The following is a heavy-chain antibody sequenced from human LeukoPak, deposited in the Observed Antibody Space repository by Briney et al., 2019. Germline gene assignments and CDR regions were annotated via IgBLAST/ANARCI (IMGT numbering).Heavy chain of an antibody. CDR2: INHSGST. Sequence: SETLSLTCAVYGGSFSGYYWSWIRQPPGKGLEWIGEINHSGSTNYNPSLKSRVTISVDTSKNQFSLKLGSVTAADTAVYYCARGDIVVVPAAQGRYYGMDVWGKGTTVTVSS. V-gene: IGHV4-34*01. CDR1: GGSFSGYY. CDR3: ARGDIVVVPAAQGRYYGMDV. J-gene: IGHJ6*04. D-gene: IGHD2-2*01.